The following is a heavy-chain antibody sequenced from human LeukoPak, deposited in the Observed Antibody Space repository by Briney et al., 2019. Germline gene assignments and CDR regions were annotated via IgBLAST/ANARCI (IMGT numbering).Heavy chain of an antibody. CDR2: ILYDGTNK. Sequence: GGSLRLSCAASGFTFSSFGMHWVRQAPGQGLEWVAFILYDGTNKYYADSVKGRFTISRDNSKNTLSLQMNSMRVEDTALYYCARGIPMYYYDSSGYERGWAFDIWGQGTMVTVSS. V-gene: IGHV3-30*02. CDR1: GFTFSSFG. J-gene: IGHJ3*02. D-gene: IGHD3-22*01. CDR3: ARGIPMYYYDSSGYERGWAFDI.